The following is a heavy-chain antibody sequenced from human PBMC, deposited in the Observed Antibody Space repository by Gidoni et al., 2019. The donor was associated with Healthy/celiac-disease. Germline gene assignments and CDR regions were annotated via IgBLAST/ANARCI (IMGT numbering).Heavy chain of an antibody. CDR2: ISSSSSYT. Sequence: QVQLVESGGGLVKHGGSLRLSCAASGFTLSASYMRWIRQAPGKGLEWVSYISSSSSYTNYADSVKGRFTISRDNAKNSLYLQMNSLRAEDTAVYYCARRGGCSSTSCYPPGWYFDLWGRGTLVTVSS. CDR3: ARRGGCSSTSCYPPGWYFDL. J-gene: IGHJ2*01. V-gene: IGHV3-11*05. D-gene: IGHD2-2*01. CDR1: GFTLSASY.